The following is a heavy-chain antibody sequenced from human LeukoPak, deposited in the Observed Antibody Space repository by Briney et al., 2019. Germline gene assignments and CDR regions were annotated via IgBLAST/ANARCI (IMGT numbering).Heavy chain of an antibody. CDR3: ARDRHKYNFDSGGYPPY. Sequence: GGSLRLSCAASGFTFSSYSMLWVRQAPGKGLEWVSYISSSSSTIYYADSVKGRFTISRDNAKNSLYLQMNTLRAEDTAVYYCARDRHKYNFDSGGYPPYWGQGTLVTVSS. V-gene: IGHV3-48*01. CDR2: ISSSSSTI. CDR1: GFTFSSYS. J-gene: IGHJ4*02. D-gene: IGHD3-22*01.